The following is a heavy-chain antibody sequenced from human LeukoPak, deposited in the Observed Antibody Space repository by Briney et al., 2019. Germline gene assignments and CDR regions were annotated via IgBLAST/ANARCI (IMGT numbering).Heavy chain of an antibody. CDR2: IYSGGST. Sequence: QAGGSLRLSCAASGFTFSHYSMNWVRQAPGKGLEWVSLIYSGGSTHYADSVKGRFTISRDNSKNTLYLQMNSLRAEDTAVYYCARGSGSYYRGEGWGQGTMVTVSS. J-gene: IGHJ3*01. D-gene: IGHD1-26*01. CDR3: ARGSGSYYRGEG. V-gene: IGHV3-66*01. CDR1: GFTFSHYS.